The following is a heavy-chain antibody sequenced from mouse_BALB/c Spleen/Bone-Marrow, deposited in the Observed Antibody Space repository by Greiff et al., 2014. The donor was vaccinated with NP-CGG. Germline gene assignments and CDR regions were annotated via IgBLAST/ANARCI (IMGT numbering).Heavy chain of an antibody. CDR3: ARGAMITTGYFDY. CDR1: GISITTGNYR. D-gene: IGHD2-4*01. Sequence: EVKLLESGPGLVKPSQTVSLTCTVTGISITTGNYRWSWIRQFPGNKLEWIGYMYYSGTITYNPSLTSRTTITRDTSKNQFFLEMNSLTAEDTATYYCARGAMITTGYFDYWGQGTTLTVSS. CDR2: MYYSGTI. J-gene: IGHJ2*01. V-gene: IGHV3-5*02.